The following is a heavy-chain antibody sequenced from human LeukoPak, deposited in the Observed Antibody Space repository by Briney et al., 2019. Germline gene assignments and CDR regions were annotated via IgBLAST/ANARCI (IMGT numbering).Heavy chain of an antibody. V-gene: IGHV3-21*01. Sequence: GGSLRLSCAASGFTFSSYSMNWVRQAPGKGLEWVSSISSGSSYIYYADSVKGRFTISRDNAKNSLYLQMNSLRAEDTAVYYCARDVGPRVYYDSSGPPRLDPWGQGTLVTVSS. J-gene: IGHJ5*02. CDR2: ISSGSSYI. D-gene: IGHD3-22*01. CDR1: GFTFSSYS. CDR3: ARDVGPRVYYDSSGPPRLDP.